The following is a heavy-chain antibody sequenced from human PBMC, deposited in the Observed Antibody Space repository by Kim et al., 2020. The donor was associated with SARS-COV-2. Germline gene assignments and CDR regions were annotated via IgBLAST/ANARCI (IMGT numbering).Heavy chain of an antibody. CDR3: ARDIVVVPAALGGYYYYYGMDV. Sequence: ASVKVSCKASGYTFTSYGISWVRQAPGQGLEWMGWISAYNGNTNYAQKLQGRVTMTTDTSTSTAYMELRSLRSDDTAVYYCARDIVVVPAALGGYYYYYGMDVWGQGTTVTVSS. J-gene: IGHJ6*02. D-gene: IGHD2-2*01. CDR1: GYTFTSYG. CDR2: ISAYNGNT. V-gene: IGHV1-18*01.